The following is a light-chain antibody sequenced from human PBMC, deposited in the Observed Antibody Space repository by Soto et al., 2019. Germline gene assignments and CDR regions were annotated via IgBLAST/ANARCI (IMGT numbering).Light chain of an antibody. CDR2: EVS. Sequence: QSALTQPPSASGSPGQSVTISCTGTSSDVGGYNYVSWYQQHPGKAPKLMIYEVSKRPSGVPDRFSGSKSGNTAYLTVSGLQTEDEADYYCSSYACSNSLGVLGGGTKLTVL. CDR1: SSDVGGYNY. J-gene: IGLJ2*01. CDR3: SSYACSNSLGV. V-gene: IGLV2-8*01.